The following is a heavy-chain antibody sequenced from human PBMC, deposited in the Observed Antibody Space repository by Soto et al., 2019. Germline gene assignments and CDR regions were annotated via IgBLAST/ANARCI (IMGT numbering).Heavy chain of an antibody. CDR3: GRRGLDY. Sequence: QVQLVQSGTEVKKPGASVKVSCKTSGYTFTSYGITWVRQAPGQGLEWMGWISTYNGDRGYVQKPQGRPTVTADTSTSTAYMELRSLRSDDTAVYYCGRRGLDYWGQGTLVTVSS. CDR2: ISTYNGDR. J-gene: IGHJ4*02. V-gene: IGHV1-18*01. CDR1: GYTFTSYG.